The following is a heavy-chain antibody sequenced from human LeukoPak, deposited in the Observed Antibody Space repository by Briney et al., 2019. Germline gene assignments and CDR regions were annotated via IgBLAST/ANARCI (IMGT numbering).Heavy chain of an antibody. CDR2: ISWNGDKK. CDR1: GFTFDSYG. Sequence: GGSLSLSCAAPGFTFDSYGMHWVRQPPGKGLEWVSGISWNGDKKNYADSVKGRFTISRDNAKNSLYLQMNSLRVEDTAVYYCAELGITMIGGVWGKGTTVTISS. J-gene: IGHJ6*04. D-gene: IGHD3-10*02. V-gene: IGHV3-20*04. CDR3: AELGITMIGGV.